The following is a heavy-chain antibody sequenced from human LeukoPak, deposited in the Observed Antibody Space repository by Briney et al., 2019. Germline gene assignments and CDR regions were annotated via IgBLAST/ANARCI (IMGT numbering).Heavy chain of an antibody. CDR2: IDNDGRGT. D-gene: IGHD3-16*01. CDR3: ASLNYGPDY. Sequence: GGSLRLSCAASGFTFSSYWMHWVRQAPGKGPVWVSRIDNDGRGTSYADSVKGRFTISRDNAKNRLYLQMNSLRAEDTAVYYCASLNYGPDYWGQGTLVTVSS. V-gene: IGHV3-74*01. J-gene: IGHJ4*02. CDR1: GFTFSSYW.